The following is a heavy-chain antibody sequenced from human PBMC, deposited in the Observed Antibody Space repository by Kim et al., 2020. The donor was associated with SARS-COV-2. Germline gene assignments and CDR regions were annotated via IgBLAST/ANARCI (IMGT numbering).Heavy chain of an antibody. Sequence: GGSLRLSCAASGFTFSSYAMSWVRQAPGKGLEWVSVIYSGGSSTYYADSVKGRFTISRDNSKNTLYLQMNSLRAEDTAVYYCAKSVGATTGYYYYGMDVWGQGTTVTVSS. CDR1: GFTFSSYA. V-gene: IGHV3-23*03. J-gene: IGHJ6*02. CDR3: AKSVGATTGYYYYGMDV. D-gene: IGHD1-26*01. CDR2: IYSGGSST.